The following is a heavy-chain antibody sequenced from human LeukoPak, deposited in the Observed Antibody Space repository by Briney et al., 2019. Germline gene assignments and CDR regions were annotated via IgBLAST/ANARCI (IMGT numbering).Heavy chain of an antibody. D-gene: IGHD6-13*01. CDR3: ARDRRGYFDY. CDR1: GFTFSSYA. Sequence: PGGSLRLSCAASGFTFSSYAMHWVRQAPGKGLEWVAVISYDGSNKYYADSVKGRFTISRDNSKNTLYLQMNSLGAEGTAVYYCARDRRGYFDYWGQGTLVTVSS. J-gene: IGHJ4*02. CDR2: ISYDGSNK. V-gene: IGHV3-30*04.